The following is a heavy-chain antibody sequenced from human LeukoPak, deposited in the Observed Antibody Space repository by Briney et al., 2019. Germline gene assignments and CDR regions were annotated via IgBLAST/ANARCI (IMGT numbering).Heavy chain of an antibody. J-gene: IGHJ5*02. D-gene: IGHD3-16*02. Sequence: SETLSLTCAVYGGSFSGYYWSWIRQPPGKGLEWIGEINHSGGTNYNPSLKSRVTISVDTSKNQFSLKLSSVTAADTAVYYCARHFGVWGSYRYGWFDPWGQGTLVTVSS. CDR3: ARHFGVWGSYRYGWFDP. V-gene: IGHV4-34*01. CDR2: INHSGGT. CDR1: GGSFSGYY.